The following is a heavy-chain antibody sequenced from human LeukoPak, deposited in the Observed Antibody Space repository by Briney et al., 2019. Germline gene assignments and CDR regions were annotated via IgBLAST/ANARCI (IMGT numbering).Heavy chain of an antibody. D-gene: IGHD3-10*01. Sequence: SETLSLTCTVSGGFINDFYWNWIRQPPGKGLEWIGYVYYSGSTYYNPSLKSRVTISVDRSKNQFSLKLSSVTAADTAVYYCARVPYGSEAFDIWGQGTMVTVSS. CDR2: VYYSGST. CDR3: ARVPYGSEAFDI. CDR1: GGFINDFY. V-gene: IGHV4-59*12. J-gene: IGHJ3*02.